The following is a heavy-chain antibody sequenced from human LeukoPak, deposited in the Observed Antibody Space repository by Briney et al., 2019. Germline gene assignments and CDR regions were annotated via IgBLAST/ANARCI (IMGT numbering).Heavy chain of an antibody. CDR2: INPKSGGT. CDR3: ARDSGYGDRPTGVDV. CDR1: GYTLTGYY. Sequence: GASVKGSCEASGYTLTGYYMHCVRQAPGQGLVWMGWINPKSGGTNYAQKLQGRVTMTRDTSISTAYMELSRLRSDDTAVYYCARDSGYGDRPTGVDVWGQGTTVTVSS. J-gene: IGHJ6*02. D-gene: IGHD4-17*01. V-gene: IGHV1-2*02.